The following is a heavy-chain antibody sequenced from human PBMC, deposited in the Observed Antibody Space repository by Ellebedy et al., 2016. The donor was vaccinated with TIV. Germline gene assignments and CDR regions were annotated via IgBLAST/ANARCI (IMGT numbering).Heavy chain of an antibody. CDR1: GGNFNTNA. D-gene: IGHD3-22*01. V-gene: IGHV1-2*02. J-gene: IGHJ5*02. CDR3: ARDKLATSTGYYYNWLDP. CDR2: IDPKSGGI. Sequence: ASVKVSCKASGGNFNTNAINWVRQAPGQGLEWMGWIDPKSGGINLERKFQGRVTMTRDSSISTAYMELSSLTSDDTAVYFCARDKLATSTGYYYNWLDPWGQGTLVTVSS.